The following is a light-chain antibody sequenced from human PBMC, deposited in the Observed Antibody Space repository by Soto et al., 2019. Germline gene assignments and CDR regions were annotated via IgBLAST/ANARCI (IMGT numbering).Light chain of an antibody. Sequence: QAVVTQEPSVTVSPGGKVTLTCGSGTGPVTTGHYPFWFQQKPGQAPRTLIYDTSNKHSWTPARFSGSLLGGKAALTLSGAQPEDEADYYCLLSYSGARVFGGGTKLTVL. CDR2: DTS. CDR1: TGPVTTGHY. V-gene: IGLV7-46*01. CDR3: LLSYSGARV. J-gene: IGLJ2*01.